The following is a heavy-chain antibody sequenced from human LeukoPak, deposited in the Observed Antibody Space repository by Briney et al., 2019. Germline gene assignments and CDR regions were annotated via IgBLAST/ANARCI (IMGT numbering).Heavy chain of an antibody. CDR3: ARDRITMVRGVIITTDAFDI. J-gene: IGHJ3*02. CDR2: IIPIFGTA. D-gene: IGHD3-10*01. Sequence: SVKVSCKASGGTFSSYAISWVRQAPGQGLEWMGGIIPIFGTANYAQKFQGRVTITTGESTSTAYMELSSLRSEDTAVYYCARDRITMVRGVIITTDAFDIWGQGTMVTVSS. CDR1: GGTFSSYA. V-gene: IGHV1-69*05.